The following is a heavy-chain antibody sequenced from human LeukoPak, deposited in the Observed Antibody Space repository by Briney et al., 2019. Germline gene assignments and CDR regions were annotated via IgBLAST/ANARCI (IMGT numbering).Heavy chain of an antibody. CDR2: IYYSGST. V-gene: IGHV4-59*01. J-gene: IGHJ4*02. CDR3: AREGGSGYSDY. D-gene: IGHD3-3*01. CDR1: GGSISSYY. Sequence: SETLSLTCTVSGGSISSYYWSWIRQPPGKGLEWIGYIYYSGSTNYNPSLTSRVTISVDTSKNQFSLKLSSVTAADTAVYYCAREGGSGYSDYWGQGTLVTVSS.